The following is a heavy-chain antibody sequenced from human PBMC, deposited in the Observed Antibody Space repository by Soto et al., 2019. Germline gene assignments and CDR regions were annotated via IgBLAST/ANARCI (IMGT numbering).Heavy chain of an antibody. J-gene: IGHJ4*02. CDR2: INPNSGGT. CDR3: AEGPWGSRRLDF. D-gene: IGHD3-16*01. CDR1: GYTFTGYY. Sequence: ASVKVSCKASGYTFTGYYMHWVRQAPGQGLEWMGWINPNSGGTNYAQNFQGRVTMTRDTSISTAYMELSRLRSDDTAVYYCAEGPWGSRRLDFWGQGTLVTVSS. V-gene: IGHV1-2*02.